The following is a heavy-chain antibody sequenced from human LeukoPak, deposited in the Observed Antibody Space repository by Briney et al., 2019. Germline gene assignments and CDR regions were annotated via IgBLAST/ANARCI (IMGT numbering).Heavy chain of an antibody. CDR1: GGSISSSY. CDR2: IYYSGNT. J-gene: IGHJ4*02. D-gene: IGHD3-10*01. V-gene: IGHV4-59*01. CDR3: ARASRGHDY. Sequence: PSETLSLTCTVSGGSISSSYWSWIRQPPGKGLEWIGYIYYSGNTNYNPSLKSRVIISVDTSKNQFSLKLTSVTAADTAVYYCARASRGHDYWGQGTLVTVSS.